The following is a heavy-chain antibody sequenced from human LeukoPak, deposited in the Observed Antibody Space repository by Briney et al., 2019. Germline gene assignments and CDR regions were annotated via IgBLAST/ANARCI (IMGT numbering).Heavy chain of an antibody. Sequence: HPGGSLRLSCAASGFTFSSYEMNWVRQAPGKGLEWVSYISSSGSTIYYADSVKGRFTISRDNAKNSLYLQMNSLRAEDTAVYYCARAERRVYYYGSGSYLNWGRGTLVTVSS. D-gene: IGHD3-10*01. V-gene: IGHV3-48*03. CDR3: ARAERRVYYYGSGSYLN. CDR2: ISSSGSTI. CDR1: GFTFSSYE. J-gene: IGHJ4*02.